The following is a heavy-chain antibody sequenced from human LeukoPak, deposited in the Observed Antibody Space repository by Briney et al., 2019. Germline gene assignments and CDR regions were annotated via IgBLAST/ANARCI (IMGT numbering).Heavy chain of an antibody. CDR2: IYTSGST. J-gene: IGHJ6*03. CDR3: ARVGCSGGSCYRLRYYMDV. Sequence: SETLSLTCTVSGGSISSYYWSWIRQPAGKGLEWIGRIYTSGSTNYNPSLKSRVTISVDTSKNQFSVNLSSVTAADTAVYYCARVGCSGGSCYRLRYYMDVWGKGTTVTVSS. V-gene: IGHV4-4*07. D-gene: IGHD2-15*01. CDR1: GGSISSYY.